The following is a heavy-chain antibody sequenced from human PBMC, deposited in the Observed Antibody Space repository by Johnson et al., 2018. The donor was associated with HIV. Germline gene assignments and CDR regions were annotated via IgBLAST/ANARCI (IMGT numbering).Heavy chain of an antibody. CDR3: AKGEVGATEVDAFDI. CDR2: IKSKTDGGTT. CDR1: GFTFSNAW. J-gene: IGHJ3*02. Sequence: VQLVESGGGLVKPGGSLRLSCAASGFTFSNAWMSWVRQAPGKGLEWVGRIKSKTDGGTTDYAAPVKGRFTISRDDSKNTLYLQMNSLRAEETAVYYCAKGEVGATEVDAFDIWGQGTMVTVSS. V-gene: IGHV3-15*01. D-gene: IGHD1-26*01.